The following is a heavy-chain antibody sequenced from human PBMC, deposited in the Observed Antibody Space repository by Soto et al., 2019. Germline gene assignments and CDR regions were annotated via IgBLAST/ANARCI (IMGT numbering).Heavy chain of an antibody. D-gene: IGHD3-10*01. V-gene: IGHV4-39*01. J-gene: IGHJ5*02. CDR1: GGSISSSSYY. CDR2: IYYSGST. CDR3: ARRDYGFDP. Sequence: QLQLQESGPGLVKPSETLSLTCTVSGGSISSSSYYWGWIRQPPGKGLEWIGSIYYSGSTYYNPSLKSRVTRALHTSKSQFSLQLRSVTAADTAVYYCARRDYGFDPWGQGTLVTVSS.